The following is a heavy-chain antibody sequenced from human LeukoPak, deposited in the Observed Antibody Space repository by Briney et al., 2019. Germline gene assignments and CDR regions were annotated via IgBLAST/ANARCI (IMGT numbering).Heavy chain of an antibody. CDR2: VYPGDSDT. Sequence: GESLKISCKGSGYIFANYWIGWVRQMPGKGLECLGVVYPGDSDTRYSPSFQGQVTISADRSISTAYLQWSSLKASDTAIYYCARYSKNYYDVTGYFDLWGQGTLVTVSS. CDR3: ARYSKNYYDVTGYFDL. J-gene: IGHJ4*02. V-gene: IGHV5-51*01. D-gene: IGHD3-22*01. CDR1: GYIFANYW.